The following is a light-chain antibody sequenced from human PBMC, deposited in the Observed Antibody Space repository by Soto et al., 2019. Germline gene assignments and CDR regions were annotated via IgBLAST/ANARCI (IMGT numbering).Light chain of an antibody. CDR1: QSVSSN. Sequence: EIVMTQSPATLSVSPGERATLSCRASQSVSSNLAWYQQKPGQAPRLLIYGASTRATGIPARFSGSWSGTEFTLTISSLKSEDFAVYYCQKYNNWPPYTFGQGTKLEIK. J-gene: IGKJ2*01. CDR3: QKYNNWPPYT. V-gene: IGKV3-15*01. CDR2: GAS.